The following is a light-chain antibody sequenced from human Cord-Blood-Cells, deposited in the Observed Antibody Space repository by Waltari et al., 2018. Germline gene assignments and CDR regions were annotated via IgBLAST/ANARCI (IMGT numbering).Light chain of an antibody. V-gene: IGKV3-11*01. CDR1: QSVSSY. CDR2: DAS. Sequence: EIVLTQSPATLSLSPGDRATLSCRASQSVSSYLAWYQQKPGQAPRLLIYDASNGATGIPARFSGSGSGTDFNLTISSLEPEDFAVYYCQQRSNWPLTFGGGTKVEIK. J-gene: IGKJ4*01. CDR3: QQRSNWPLT.